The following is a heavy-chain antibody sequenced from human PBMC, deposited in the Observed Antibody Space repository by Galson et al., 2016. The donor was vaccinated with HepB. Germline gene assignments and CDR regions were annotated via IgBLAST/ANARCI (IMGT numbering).Heavy chain of an antibody. CDR1: GFTFSSYP. J-gene: IGHJ6*02. CDR3: ARGLGGFWSGVRSRGAMDV. V-gene: IGHV3-48*04. Sequence: SLRLSCAASGFTFSSYPINWVRQAPGKGLEWVSYISRSSSSIYYADSVKGRFTISRDDAKNLLYLQMSSLRAEDTAVYFCARGLGGFWSGVRSRGAMDVWGQGTTVTVSS. D-gene: IGHD3-3*01. CDR2: ISRSSSSI.